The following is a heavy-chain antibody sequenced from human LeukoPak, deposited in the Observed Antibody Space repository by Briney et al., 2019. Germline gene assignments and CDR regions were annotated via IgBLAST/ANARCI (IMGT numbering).Heavy chain of an antibody. CDR2: ISAKNGNT. J-gene: IGHJ4*02. CDR3: ARTSDISLPFEN. Sequence: ASVKVSCKTSGYSFSNYGIVWVRQAPGQGLEWMGWISAKNGNTKSSQRVQGRVTMTTDSSTNIAYLELRSLRSDDTAVYYCARTSDISLPFENLGQGTLVTVSS. V-gene: IGHV1-18*01. D-gene: IGHD3-10*01. CDR1: GYSFSNYG.